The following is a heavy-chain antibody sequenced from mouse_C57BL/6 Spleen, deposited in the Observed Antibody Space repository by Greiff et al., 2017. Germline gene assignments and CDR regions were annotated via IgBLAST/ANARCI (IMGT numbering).Heavy chain of an antibody. D-gene: IGHD3-3*01. CDR1: GFSLTSYG. V-gene: IGHV2-3*01. Sequence: VKLMESGPGLVAPSQSLSITCTVSGFSLTSYGVSWVRQPPGKGLEWLGVIWGDGSTNYHSALISRLSISKDNSTSQVFFKLNRLHTDDTATYYCAKEGTGLYYFDYWGKGTTLTVSS. CDR3: AKEGTGLYYFDY. CDR2: IWGDGST. J-gene: IGHJ2*01.